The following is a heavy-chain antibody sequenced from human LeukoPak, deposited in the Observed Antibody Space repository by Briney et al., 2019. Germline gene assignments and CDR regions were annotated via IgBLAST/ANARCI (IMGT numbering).Heavy chain of an antibody. D-gene: IGHD5-24*01. V-gene: IGHV4-39*01. CDR2: IYDSGST. CDR1: GGSIRSSYYY. Sequence: SETLSLTCTVSGGSIRSSYYYWGWIRQPPGKGLEWIGSIYDSGSTYYNPSLKSRVTISVDTSKNQFSLKLNSVTAADTAVYYCARGGPKRWLRQINWFDPWGQGTLVTVSS. CDR3: ARGGPKRWLRQINWFDP. J-gene: IGHJ5*02.